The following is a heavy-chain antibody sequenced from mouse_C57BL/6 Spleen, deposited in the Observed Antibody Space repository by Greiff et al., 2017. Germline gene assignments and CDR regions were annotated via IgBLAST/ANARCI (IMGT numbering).Heavy chain of an antibody. D-gene: IGHD2-5*01. CDR3: ARDSNPHYFDY. Sequence: QVQLKESGPELVKPGASVKISCKASGYTFTDYYINWVKQRPGQGLEWIGWLYPGSGNTKYNEKFKGKATLTVDTSSSTAYMQLSSLTSEDSAVYFCARDSNPHYFDYWGQGTTLTVSS. CDR1: GYTFTDYY. J-gene: IGHJ2*01. CDR2: LYPGSGNT. V-gene: IGHV1-84*01.